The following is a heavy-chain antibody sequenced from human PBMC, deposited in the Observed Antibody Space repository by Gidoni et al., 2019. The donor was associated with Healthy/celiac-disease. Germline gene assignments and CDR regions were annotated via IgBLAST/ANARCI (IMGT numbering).Heavy chain of an antibody. CDR3: ASPMDWNNEGGVFDY. V-gene: IGHV1-69*01. CDR2: CIPIFGTA. D-gene: IGHD1-1*01. CDR1: GGTFSSYS. Sequence: QVQLVKSGAEVKKPGSSVKGSCKASGGTFSSYSISWVRQAPGQGLEWVGGCIPIFGTANSAQKFPGIVTITSDESTGTSSMGLSILRSGHTAVYSCASPMDWNNEGGVFDYLGQGTLVTVSS. J-gene: IGHJ4*02.